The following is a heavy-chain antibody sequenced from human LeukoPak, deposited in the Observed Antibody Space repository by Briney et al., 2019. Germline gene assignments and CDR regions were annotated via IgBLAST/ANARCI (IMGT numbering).Heavy chain of an antibody. V-gene: IGHV3-23*01. CDR1: GFTFSTYA. D-gene: IGHD4-17*01. CDR3: VKALYGDYGRFDY. CDR2: ISDGDTDT. J-gene: IGHJ4*02. Sequence: GGSLRLSCAASGFTFSTYAMSWVRQAPGKGLHWVSTISDGDTDTHYADSVKGRFTISRDNSNNTLYLQMNSLRAEDTAVYYCVKALYGDYGRFDYWGQGTLVTVSS.